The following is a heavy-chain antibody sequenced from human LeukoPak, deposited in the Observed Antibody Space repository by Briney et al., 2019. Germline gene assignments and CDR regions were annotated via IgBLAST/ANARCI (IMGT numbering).Heavy chain of an antibody. CDR3: ARRDFWSGYFDY. CDR1: GGSISSSSYY. V-gene: IGHV4-39*01. J-gene: IGHJ4*02. Sequence: PSETLSLTCTVSGGSISSSSYYWGWIRQPPGKGLEWIGSIYYSGSTYYNPSLKSRVTISVDTSKNQFSVKLSSVTAADTAVYYCARRDFWSGYFDYWGQGTLVTVSS. CDR2: IYYSGST. D-gene: IGHD3-3*01.